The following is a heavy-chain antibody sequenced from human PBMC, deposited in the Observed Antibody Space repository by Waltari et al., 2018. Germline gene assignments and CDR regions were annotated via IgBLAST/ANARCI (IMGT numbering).Heavy chain of an antibody. J-gene: IGHJ4*02. CDR2: IIGNGGGT. V-gene: IGHV3-23*01. CDR1: GFIITNYA. Sequence: EVQVLESGGGLVQPGGSLRLSCAASGFIITNYAMSWVRQAPGRCLEWVSAIIGNGGGTRYSDSGKGRFTISRDVSKNTVYLQMTSLRAEDTAVYYCAKDYPETILGVFGPFFDYWGQGSLVTVSS. D-gene: IGHD3-3*01. CDR3: AKDYPETILGVFGPFFDY.